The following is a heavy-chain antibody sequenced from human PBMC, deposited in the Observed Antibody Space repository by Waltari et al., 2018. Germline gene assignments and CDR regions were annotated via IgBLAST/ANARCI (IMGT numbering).Heavy chain of an antibody. CDR3: ARDGHDYYDSSGYVTLGY. J-gene: IGHJ4*02. CDR2: ISYDGSNK. Sequence: QVQLVESGGGVVQPGRSLRLSCAASGFTFSSYAMHWVRQAPGKGLGWVAVISYDGSNKSFSDSVKGRFTISRDNSKNTLYLQMNSLRAEDTAVYYCARDGHDYYDSSGYVTLGYWGQGTLVTVSS. D-gene: IGHD3-22*01. V-gene: IGHV3-30-3*01. CDR1: GFTFSSYA.